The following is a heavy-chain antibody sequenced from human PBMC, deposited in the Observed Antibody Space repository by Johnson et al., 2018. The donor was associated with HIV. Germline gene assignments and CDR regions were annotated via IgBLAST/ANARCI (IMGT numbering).Heavy chain of an antibody. Sequence: EVHLVESGGGLVQPGGSLRLSCAASGFTFSDYDMPWVRQATGEGLEWVSAIGSAGDTYYPGSVKGRFTISRENAKNSLYLQMNSLRAGDTAVYYCARGPSVVTLHAFDLWGQGTLVTVSS. D-gene: IGHD4-23*01. CDR2: IGSAGDT. CDR1: GFTFSDYD. V-gene: IGHV3-13*01. CDR3: ARGPSVVTLHAFDL. J-gene: IGHJ3*01.